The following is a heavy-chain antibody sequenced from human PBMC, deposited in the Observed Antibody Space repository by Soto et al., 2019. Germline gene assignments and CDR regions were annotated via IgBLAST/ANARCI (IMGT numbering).Heavy chain of an antibody. Sequence: PSETLSLTCTVSGGSISSSYWSWIRQSPGKGLEYIGSIYYNGRTNYNPSLQGRVTVSVDTSKSQFSLRLVSVTAADTAVYFCARHGSGTYYPIDYWGQGTLVTVSS. D-gene: IGHD3-10*01. V-gene: IGHV4-59*08. CDR1: GGSISSSY. CDR3: ARHGSGTYYPIDY. CDR2: IYYNGRT. J-gene: IGHJ4*02.